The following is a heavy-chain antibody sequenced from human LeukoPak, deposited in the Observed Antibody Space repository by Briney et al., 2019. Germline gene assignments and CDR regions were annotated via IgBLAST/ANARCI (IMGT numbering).Heavy chain of an antibody. CDR2: IYHSGST. V-gene: IGHV4-38-2*02. D-gene: IGHD3-22*01. Sequence: PSETLSLTCTVSGYSISSGYYWGWIRQPPGKGLEWIGSIYHSGSTYYNPSLKSRVTISVDTSKNQFSLKLSSVTAADTAVYYCASLYDSSGYYYYFDYWGQGTLVTVSS. CDR1: GYSISSGYY. CDR3: ASLYDSSGYYYYFDY. J-gene: IGHJ4*02.